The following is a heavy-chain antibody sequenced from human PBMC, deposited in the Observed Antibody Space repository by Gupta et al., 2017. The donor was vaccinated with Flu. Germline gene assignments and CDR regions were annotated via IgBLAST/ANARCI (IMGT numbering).Heavy chain of an antibody. J-gene: IGHJ3*01. Sequence: FADYAMHWVRQAPGKGLEWVSGISWNSDTIGYADSVKGRFTLSRDTAKNSLYLQMNSLRPEDTALYYCVKDRGYTWDAIDFWGQGTMVTVSS. D-gene: IGHD6-13*01. V-gene: IGHV3-9*01. CDR1: FADYA. CDR3: VKDRGYTWDAIDF. CDR2: ISWNSDTI.